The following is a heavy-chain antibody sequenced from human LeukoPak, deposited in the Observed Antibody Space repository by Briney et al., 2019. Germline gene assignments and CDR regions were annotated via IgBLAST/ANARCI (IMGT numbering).Heavy chain of an antibody. D-gene: IGHD3-10*01. CDR3: ARDQRLTYYYGSGSFPRFDP. J-gene: IGHJ5*02. CDR1: GYTFTGSY. V-gene: IGHV1-2*02. CDR2: INPNSGGT. Sequence: ASVKVSCKASGYTFTGSYMHWVRQAPGQGLEWMGWINPNSGGTNYAQKFQGRVTMTRDTSISTAYMELSRLRSDDTAVYYCARDQRLTYYYGSGSFPRFDPWGQGTLVTVSS.